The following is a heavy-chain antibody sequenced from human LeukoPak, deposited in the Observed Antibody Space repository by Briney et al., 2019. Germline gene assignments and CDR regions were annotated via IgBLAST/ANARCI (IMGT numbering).Heavy chain of an antibody. Sequence: PGRSLRLSCAASGFTFSSYGMHWVRQAPGKGLGWVAVIWYDGSNKYYADSVKGRFTISRDNSKNTLYLQMNSLRAEDTAVYYCARDPYGDYSYYYGMDVWSKGTTVTVSS. V-gene: IGHV3-33*01. J-gene: IGHJ6*04. CDR3: ARDPYGDYSYYYGMDV. D-gene: IGHD4-17*01. CDR1: GFTFSSYG. CDR2: IWYDGSNK.